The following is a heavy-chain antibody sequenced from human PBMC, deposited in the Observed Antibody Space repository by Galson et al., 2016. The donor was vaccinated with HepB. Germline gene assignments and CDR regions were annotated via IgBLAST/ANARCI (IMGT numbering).Heavy chain of an antibody. Sequence: TLSLTCTDSGGSISSGGYYWSWIRQHPGKGLEWIGYIYYSGSTYYNPSLKSRVTISVDTSKNQFSLRLSSVTAADTAVYYCARAPEWFRANWFDPWGQGTLVTVSS. CDR1: GGSISSGGYY. CDR3: ARAPEWFRANWFDP. V-gene: IGHV4-31*03. J-gene: IGHJ5*02. CDR2: IYYSGST. D-gene: IGHD3-10*01.